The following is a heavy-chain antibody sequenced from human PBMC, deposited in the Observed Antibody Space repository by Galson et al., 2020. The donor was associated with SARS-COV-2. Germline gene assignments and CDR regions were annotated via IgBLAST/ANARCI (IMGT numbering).Heavy chain of an antibody. V-gene: IGHV1-69*13. CDR1: GGTFSSYA. CDR3: ARVGIGHNYYYYYYMDV. D-gene: IGHD2-2*03. CDR2: IIPIFGTA. J-gene: IGHJ6*03. Sequence: SVTVSCKASGGTFSSYAISWVRQAPGQGLEWMGGIIPIFGTANYAQKFQGRVTITADESTSTAYMELSSLRSEDTAVYYCARVGIGHNYYYYYYMDVWGKGTTVTVSS.